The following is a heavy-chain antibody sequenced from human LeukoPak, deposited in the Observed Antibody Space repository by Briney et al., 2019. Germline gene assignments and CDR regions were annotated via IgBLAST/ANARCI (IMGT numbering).Heavy chain of an antibody. V-gene: IGHV3-53*01. J-gene: IGHJ3*02. CDR2: IYSGGST. D-gene: IGHD4-17*01. CDR3: AIAGYGDSIGAFDI. CDR1: GFTVSSNY. Sequence: SLRLSCAASGFTVSSNYMSWVRQAPGKGLEWVSVIYSGGSTYYADSVKGRFTISRDNSKNTLYLQMNSLRAEDTAVYYCAIAGYGDSIGAFDIWGQGTMVTVSS.